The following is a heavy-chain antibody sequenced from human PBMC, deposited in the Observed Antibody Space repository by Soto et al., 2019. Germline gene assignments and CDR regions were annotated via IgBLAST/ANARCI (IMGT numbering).Heavy chain of an antibody. Sequence: SVKVSCKASGYTFTSYGISWVRQAPGQGLEWMGGIIPIFGTANYAQKFQGRVTITADESTSTAYMELSSLRSEDTAVYYCARDRNIVATIYNYYGMDVWGQGTTVTVSS. V-gene: IGHV1-69*13. CDR3: ARDRNIVATIYNYYGMDV. CDR2: IIPIFGTA. CDR1: GYTFTSYG. D-gene: IGHD5-12*01. J-gene: IGHJ6*02.